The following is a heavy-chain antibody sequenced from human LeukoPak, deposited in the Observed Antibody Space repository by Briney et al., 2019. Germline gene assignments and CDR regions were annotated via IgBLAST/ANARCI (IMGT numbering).Heavy chain of an antibody. Sequence: QAGGSLRLSCAASGFTFDDYAMHWVRQAPGKGLEWVSGISWNSGSIGYADSVKGRFTISRDNAKNSLYLQMNSLRAEDMALYYCAKASIAAAVDFDYWGQGTLVTVSS. D-gene: IGHD6-13*01. V-gene: IGHV3-9*03. CDR2: ISWNSGSI. CDR3: AKASIAAAVDFDY. CDR1: GFTFDDYA. J-gene: IGHJ4*02.